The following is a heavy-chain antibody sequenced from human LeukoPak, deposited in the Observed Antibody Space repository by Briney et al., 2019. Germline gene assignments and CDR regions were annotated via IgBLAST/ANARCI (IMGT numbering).Heavy chain of an antibody. CDR3: ARHSSSWYREYFQH. V-gene: IGHV1-69*13. J-gene: IGHJ1*01. CDR1: VGTFSTYA. D-gene: IGHD6-13*01. Sequence: SVRVSCTPSVGTFSTYAISWVRQAPGQGLEWRGGIIPIFGTANYAHKFQGRVTITADESTSTAYMELSSLRSEDTAVYYCARHSSSWYREYFQHWGQGTLVTVSS. CDR2: IIPIFGTA.